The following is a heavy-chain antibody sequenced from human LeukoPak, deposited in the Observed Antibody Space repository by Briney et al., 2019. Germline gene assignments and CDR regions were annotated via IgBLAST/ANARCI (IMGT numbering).Heavy chain of an antibody. CDR3: ARVAVAGTVDY. CDR1: GCTFSSYG. CDR2: IWYDGSNK. V-gene: IGHV3-33*08. D-gene: IGHD6-19*01. Sequence: PGESLSLSCVASGCTFSSYGMHWVRQPPGKGLEWVAVIWYDGSNKYYAAPEKRGFTIASTNTKNILYMQMNSLRAEDTAVYYCARVAVAGTVDYWGQGTLVTVSS. J-gene: IGHJ4*02.